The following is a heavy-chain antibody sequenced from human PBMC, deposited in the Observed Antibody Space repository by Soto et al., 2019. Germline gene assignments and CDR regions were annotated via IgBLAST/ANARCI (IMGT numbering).Heavy chain of an antibody. CDR1: GGSFSGYY. Sequence: RSLTCAVYGGSFSGYYWSWIRQPPGKGLEWIGEINHSGSTNYNPSLKSRVTISVDTSKNQFSLKLSSVTAADTAVYYCARGARVRPSYYFDYWGQGTLVTVSS. D-gene: IGHD3-10*01. CDR3: ARGARVRPSYYFDY. V-gene: IGHV4-34*01. CDR2: INHSGST. J-gene: IGHJ4*02.